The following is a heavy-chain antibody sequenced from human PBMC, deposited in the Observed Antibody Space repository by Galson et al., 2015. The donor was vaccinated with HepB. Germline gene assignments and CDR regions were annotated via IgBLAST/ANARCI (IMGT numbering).Heavy chain of an antibody. J-gene: IGHJ4*02. V-gene: IGHV3-30-3*01. Sequence: SLRLSCAASGFDLSIYAMHWVRQAPGKGLEWVAFISYDGSNEYYADSVKGRFTISRDNSKNTLYLQMNSLRAEDTAVYYCARRALASYFDQWGQGTLVTVSS. CDR2: ISYDGSNE. CDR3: ARRALASYFDQ. CDR1: GFDLSIYA.